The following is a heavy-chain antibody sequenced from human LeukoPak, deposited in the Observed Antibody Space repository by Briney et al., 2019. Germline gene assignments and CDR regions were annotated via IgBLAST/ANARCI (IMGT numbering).Heavy chain of an antibody. CDR2: ISAYNGNT. CDR1: GYTFTSYG. D-gene: IGHD3-10*01. J-gene: IGHJ4*02. CDR3: ARDTYSSYGSGSYWD. Sequence: ASVKVSCKASGYTFTSYGISWVGQPPGQGLEWMGWISAYNGNTNYAQNLQGRVTMTTDTSTSTAYMGLRSLRSDDTAVYYCARDTYSSYGSGSYWDWGQGTLVTVSS. V-gene: IGHV1-18*01.